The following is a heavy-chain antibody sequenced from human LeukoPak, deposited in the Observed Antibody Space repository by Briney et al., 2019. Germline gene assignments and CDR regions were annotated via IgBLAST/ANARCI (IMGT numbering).Heavy chain of an antibody. CDR2: INSDGSST. J-gene: IGHJ3*01. CDR1: GFTFSSYW. CDR3: ARDRAAADAFDV. V-gene: IGHV3-74*01. D-gene: IGHD3-10*01. Sequence: GGSLRRSCAASGFTFSSYWMHWVRQAPGKGLVWVSRINSDGSSTSYADSVKGRFTISRDNAKNTLYLQMNSLRAEDTAVYYCARDRAAADAFDVWGQGTMVTVSS.